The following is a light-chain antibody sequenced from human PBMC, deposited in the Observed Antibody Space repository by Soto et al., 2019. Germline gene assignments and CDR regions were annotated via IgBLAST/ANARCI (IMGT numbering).Light chain of an antibody. Sequence: DIQMTQSPSTLSASVGDRVTITCRASQSISNWLAWHQQKPGKAPKLLIYKTSNSASGVPSRFSGSGSGTEFTLTISSLQPDDFATYYCQQYNSYRAFGQGTKVEIK. J-gene: IGKJ1*01. CDR1: QSISNW. CDR3: QQYNSYRA. V-gene: IGKV1-5*03. CDR2: KTS.